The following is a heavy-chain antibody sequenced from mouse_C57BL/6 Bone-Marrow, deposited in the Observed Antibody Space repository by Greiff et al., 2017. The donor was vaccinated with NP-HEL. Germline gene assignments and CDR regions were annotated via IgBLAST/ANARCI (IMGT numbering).Heavy chain of an antibody. D-gene: IGHD1-1*01. CDR3: AREGISYYYGNWYFDV. J-gene: IGHJ1*03. Sequence: EVKLVESGPGLVKPSQSLSLTCSVTGYSITSGYYWNWIRQFPGNKLEWMGYISYDGSNNYNPSLKNRISITRDTSKNQFFLKLNSVTTEDTATYYCAREGISYYYGNWYFDVWGTGTTVTVSS. CDR2: ISYDGSN. CDR1: GYSITSGYY. V-gene: IGHV3-6*01.